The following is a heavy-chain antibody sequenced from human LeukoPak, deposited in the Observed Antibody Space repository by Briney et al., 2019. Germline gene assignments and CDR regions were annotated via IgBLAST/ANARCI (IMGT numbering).Heavy chain of an antibody. D-gene: IGHD2-15*01. CDR2: IYHSGST. CDR1: GGSISSSNW. CDR3: ARSVEGYCSGGSCYSYYYYMDV. J-gene: IGHJ6*03. Sequence: SETLSLTCAVSGGSISSSNWWSWVRQPPGKGLEWIGEIYHSGSTNYNPSLKSRVTISVDKSKNQFPLKLSSVTAADTAVYYCARSVEGYCSGGSCYSYYYYMDVWGKGTTVTVSS. V-gene: IGHV4-4*02.